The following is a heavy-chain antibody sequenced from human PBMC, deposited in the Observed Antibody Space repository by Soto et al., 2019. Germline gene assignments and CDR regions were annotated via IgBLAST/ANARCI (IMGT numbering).Heavy chain of an antibody. J-gene: IGHJ4*02. CDR3: ARYRLTTVSDYFDY. CDR1: GFTFSSYS. Sequence: EVQLVESGGGLVKPGGSLRLSCAASGFTFSSYSMNWVRQAPGKGLEWVSSISSSSSYIYYADSVKGRFTISRDNAKNSLYLQMNSLRAEDTAVYYCARYRLTTVSDYFDYWGQGTLVTVSS. CDR2: ISSSSSYI. V-gene: IGHV3-21*01. D-gene: IGHD4-4*01.